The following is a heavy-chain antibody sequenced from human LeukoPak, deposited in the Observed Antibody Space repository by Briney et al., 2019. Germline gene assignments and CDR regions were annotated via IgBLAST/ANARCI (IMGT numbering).Heavy chain of an antibody. CDR2: IYAGGNT. CDR3: ARDSRYFDFWSGYVDY. CDR1: GGSISFYY. D-gene: IGHD3-3*01. Sequence: SETLSLTCTVSGGSISFYYWAWIRQSAGKGLEWIGRIYAGGNTNYSPSLKSRATLSIDTSKNHFSLKLTSVTAADTAVYYCARDSRYFDFWSGYVDYWGQGILVTVSS. V-gene: IGHV4-4*07. J-gene: IGHJ4*02.